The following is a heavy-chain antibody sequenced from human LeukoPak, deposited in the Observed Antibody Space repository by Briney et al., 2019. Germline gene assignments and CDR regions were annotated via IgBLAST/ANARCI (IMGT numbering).Heavy chain of an antibody. J-gene: IGHJ6*04. CDR3: ARDGIAAAGDNPLNYYYGTDV. CDR2: INHSGST. CDR1: GGSFSGYY. V-gene: IGHV4-34*01. D-gene: IGHD6-13*01. Sequence: SETLSLTCAVYGGSFSGYYWSWIRQPPGKGLEWIGEINHSGSTNYNPSLKSRVTISVDTSKNQFSLKLSSVTAADTAVYYCARDGIAAAGDNPLNYYYGTDVWGKGTTVTVSS.